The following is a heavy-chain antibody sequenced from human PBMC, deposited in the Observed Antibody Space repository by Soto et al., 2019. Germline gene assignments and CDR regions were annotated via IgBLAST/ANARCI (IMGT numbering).Heavy chain of an antibody. CDR2: ISSGRPTI. J-gene: IGHJ4*02. V-gene: IGHV3-48*02. CDR1: GXTLSSYG. D-gene: IGHD6-6*01. Sequence: GSLRLSCAASGXTLSSYGLNWVRQAPGKGLAWVSYISSGRPTIKYADSVKGRFTISRDKAKNSLYLQMNSLRDEDTAVYYCARGGAARPDYWGQGTLATVS. CDR3: ARGGAARPDY.